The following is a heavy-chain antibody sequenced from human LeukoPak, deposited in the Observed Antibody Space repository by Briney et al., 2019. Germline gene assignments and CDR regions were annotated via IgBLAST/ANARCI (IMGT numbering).Heavy chain of an antibody. Sequence: GESLKISCKGSGYSFTSYWISWVRQMPGKGLEWMGRIDPSDSYTNYGPSFQGHVTISADKSISTAYLQWSSLKASDTAMYYCARQGSFNYGMDVWGQGTTVTVSS. J-gene: IGHJ6*02. CDR3: ARQGSFNYGMDV. CDR1: GYSFTSYW. D-gene: IGHD6-13*01. CDR2: IDPSDSYT. V-gene: IGHV5-10-1*01.